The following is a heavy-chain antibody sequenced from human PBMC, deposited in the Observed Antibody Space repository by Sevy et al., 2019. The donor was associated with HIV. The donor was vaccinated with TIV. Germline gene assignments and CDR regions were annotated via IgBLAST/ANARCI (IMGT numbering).Heavy chain of an antibody. CDR2: IYGSGGAT. Sequence: GGSLRLSCKPSGFTFITYAMNWVRQAPGKGLEWVSTIYGSGGATYYADSVKGRFTISRDNSKNTLYLQMNSLRTEDSAVYYLAGGRYDGSGSFDAFDIWGQGTMVTVSS. J-gene: IGHJ3*02. D-gene: IGHD3-22*01. V-gene: IGHV3-23*01. CDR3: AGGRYDGSGSFDAFDI. CDR1: GFTFITYA.